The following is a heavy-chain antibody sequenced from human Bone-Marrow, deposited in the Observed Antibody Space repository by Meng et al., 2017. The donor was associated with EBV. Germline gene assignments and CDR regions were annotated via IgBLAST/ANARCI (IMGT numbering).Heavy chain of an antibody. CDR1: GGTFRSDA. CDR2: LIPMVGAP. J-gene: IGHJ4*02. V-gene: IGHV1-69*01. CDR3: ASESGRGFTPDY. Sequence: VQLLHSWAEVKKSWSSVNVSCRTSGGTFRSDAVSWVRQAPGQGLEWMGGLIPMVGAPHYAQKFQGRVTIIADESTSTHSMELNSLRSEDTAMYYCASESGRGFTPDYWGQGTLVTVSS. D-gene: IGHD3-10*01.